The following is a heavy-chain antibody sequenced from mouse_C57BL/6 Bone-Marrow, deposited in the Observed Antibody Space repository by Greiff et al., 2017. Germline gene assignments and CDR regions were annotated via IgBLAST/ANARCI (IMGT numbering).Heavy chain of an antibody. V-gene: IGHV14-4*01. J-gene: IGHJ3*01. CDR2: IDPENGDT. Sequence: EVQLQQSGAELVRPGASVKLSCTASGFNIKDDYMHWVKQRPEQGLEWIGWIDPENGDTEYASKFQGKATITADTSYNTAYLQLSSLTSEDTAVYYCTTRLAWFAYWGQGTLVTVSA. CDR1: GFNIKDDY. D-gene: IGHD1-2*01. CDR3: TTRLAWFAY.